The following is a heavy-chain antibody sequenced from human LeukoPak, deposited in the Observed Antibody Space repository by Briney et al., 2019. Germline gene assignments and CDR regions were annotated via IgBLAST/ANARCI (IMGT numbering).Heavy chain of an antibody. CDR3: ARGPYSSGWPEGDAFDI. CDR1: GYTFTSYG. V-gene: IGHV1-18*01. J-gene: IGHJ3*02. CDR2: ISAYNGNT. Sequence: ASVKVSCKASGYTFTSYGISRVRQAPGQGLEWMGWISAYNGNTNYAQKLQGRVTMTTDTSTSTAYMELRSLRSDDTAVYYCARGPYSSGWPEGDAFDIWGQGTMVTVSS. D-gene: IGHD6-19*01.